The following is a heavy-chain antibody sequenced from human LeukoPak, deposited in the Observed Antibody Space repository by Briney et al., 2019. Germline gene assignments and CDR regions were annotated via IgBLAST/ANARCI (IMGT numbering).Heavy chain of an antibody. D-gene: IGHD6-13*01. CDR3: AKESIAAAGTSLNYFDY. Sequence: GGSLRLSCAASGFTFSRYAMSWVRRAPGKGLERVSTINVSGGGTYYADSVKGRFTISRDNSKNTLYLQMNSLRAEDTAVYYCAKESIAAAGTSLNYFDYWGQGTLVTVSS. V-gene: IGHV3-23*01. J-gene: IGHJ4*02. CDR2: INVSGGGT. CDR1: GFTFSRYA.